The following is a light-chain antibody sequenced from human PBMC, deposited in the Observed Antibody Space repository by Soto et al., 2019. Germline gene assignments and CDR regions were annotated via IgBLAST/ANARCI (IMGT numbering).Light chain of an antibody. J-gene: IGKJ5*01. Sequence: EIMMTQSPATLSVSPGESATLSCRASQSVSKTLACYQHKPGQAPRLLIYYASTRATGIPARFSGSGSGTEFTLTISSLQSEDFALSYCQQYNDWPPITFGQGTRLEIK. CDR3: QQYNDWPPIT. V-gene: IGKV3-15*01. CDR1: QSVSKT. CDR2: YAS.